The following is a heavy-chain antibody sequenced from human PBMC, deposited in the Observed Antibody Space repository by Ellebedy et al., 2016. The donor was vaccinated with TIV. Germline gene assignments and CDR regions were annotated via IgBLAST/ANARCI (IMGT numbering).Heavy chain of an antibody. CDR1: GFTVSNNY. D-gene: IGHD3-3*01. V-gene: IGHV3-53*01. J-gene: IGHJ6*02. CDR3: ARDLHITIFGVLTPTYGMDV. CDR2: IYTGGIT. Sequence: GESLKISCAASGFTVSNNYMSWVRQAPGKGLEWVSVIYTGGITYYAGSVKGRFTISRDNSKNTLYLQMNSLRAEDTAVYYCARDLHITIFGVLTPTYGMDVWGQGTTVTVSS.